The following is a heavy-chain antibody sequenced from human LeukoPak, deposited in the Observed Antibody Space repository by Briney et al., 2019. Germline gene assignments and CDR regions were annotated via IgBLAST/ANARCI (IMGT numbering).Heavy chain of an antibody. Sequence: GSLRLSCAASGFTFSSYAMSWVRQPPGKGLERIGEIYHSGSTNYNPSLKSRVTMSVDKSKNQFSLKLSSVTAADTAVYYCAGAEPRGIIWYPYWGQGTLVTVSS. J-gene: IGHJ4*02. CDR3: AGAEPRGIIWYPY. D-gene: IGHD6-13*01. CDR1: GFTFSSYAM. CDR2: IYHSGST. V-gene: IGHV4-4*02.